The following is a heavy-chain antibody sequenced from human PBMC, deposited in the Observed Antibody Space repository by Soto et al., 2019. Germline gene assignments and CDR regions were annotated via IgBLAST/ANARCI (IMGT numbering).Heavy chain of an antibody. CDR1: GYTFTSYD. J-gene: IGHJ6*02. V-gene: IGHV1-8*01. D-gene: IGHD3-16*02. CDR2: VNPNIDNT. CDR3: ARAVRSLSRIDA. Sequence: QVQLVQSGAEVKKPGASVKVSCKASGYTFTSYDINWVRQATGLGLEWMGWVNPNIDNTGYAQKFQGRVIMTSNTSLFVPFMELSSPISEDTAVYFCARAVRSLSRIDALGQATTVTVSS.